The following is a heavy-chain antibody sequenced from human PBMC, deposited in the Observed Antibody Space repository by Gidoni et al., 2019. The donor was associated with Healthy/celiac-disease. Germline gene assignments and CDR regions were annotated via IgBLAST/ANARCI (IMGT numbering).Heavy chain of an antibody. CDR3: ARIVGELTIFGVVIRDYYFDY. D-gene: IGHD3-3*01. CDR2: IFSNDEK. J-gene: IGHJ4*02. CDR1: GFSLSNARMG. Sequence: QVTLKESGPVLVKTTETLTLTCTVSGFSLSNARMGVSWIRQPPGKALEWLAHIFSNDEKSYSTSLKSRLTISKDTSKSQVVLTMTNMDPVDTATYYCARIVGELTIFGVVIRDYYFDYWGQGTLVTVSS. V-gene: IGHV2-26*01.